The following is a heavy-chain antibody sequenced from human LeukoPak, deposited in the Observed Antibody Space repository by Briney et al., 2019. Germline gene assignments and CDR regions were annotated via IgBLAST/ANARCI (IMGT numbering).Heavy chain of an antibody. V-gene: IGHV4-4*02. CDR3: ARWSTSVLLSSFDY. D-gene: IGHD3-10*02. CDR1: GGSISSSNW. Sequence: SETLSLTCAVSGGSISSSNWWSWVRQPPGKGLEWIGEIYHSGSTNYNPSLKSRVTISVDKSKNQFSLKLSSVTAADTAVYYCARWSTSVLLSSFDYWGQGTLVTVSS. CDR2: IYHSGST. J-gene: IGHJ4*02.